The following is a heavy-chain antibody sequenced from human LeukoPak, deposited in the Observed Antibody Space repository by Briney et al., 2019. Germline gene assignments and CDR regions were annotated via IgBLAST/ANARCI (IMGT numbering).Heavy chain of an antibody. CDR1: GFTFSSYW. D-gene: IGHD3-10*01. Sequence: PGGSLRLSCAASGFTFSSYWMSWVRQAPGKGLEWVANIKQDGSEKYYVDSVKGRFTISRDNAKNSLYLQMNSLRAEDTAVYYCARDSGRRPLWFGELFSWFDPWGQGTLVTVSS. J-gene: IGHJ5*02. CDR3: ARDSGRRPLWFGELFSWFDP. CDR2: IKQDGSEK. V-gene: IGHV3-7*01.